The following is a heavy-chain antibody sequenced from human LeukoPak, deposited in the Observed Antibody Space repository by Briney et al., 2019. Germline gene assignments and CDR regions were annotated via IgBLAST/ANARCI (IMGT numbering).Heavy chain of an antibody. CDR2: IYYSGST. Sequence: SETLSLTCTVSGGSISSYYWGWIRQPPGKGLEWIGYIYYSGSTNYNPSLKSRVTISVDTSKNQFSLKLSSVTAADTAVYYCARVLGYGSGSRLGNWGQGTLVTVSS. J-gene: IGHJ4*02. D-gene: IGHD3-10*01. V-gene: IGHV4-59*01. CDR3: ARVLGYGSGSRLGN. CDR1: GGSISSYY.